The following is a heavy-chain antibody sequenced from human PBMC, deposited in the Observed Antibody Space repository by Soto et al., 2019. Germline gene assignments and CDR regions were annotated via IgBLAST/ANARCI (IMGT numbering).Heavy chain of an antibody. V-gene: IGHV1-69*01. D-gene: IGHD3-10*01. Sequence: QVPLVQSGAEVKKPGSSVTVSCKASGGTFSSYAIHWVRQAPGQGLEWMGGIIPMYGPAKYAQRFQGRVTITADESTTTVYSELTSLTSQDTGVYYCARVTSMVRGVIDNWFDPWGHGTLVTVSS. J-gene: IGHJ5*02. CDR2: IIPMYGPA. CDR3: ARVTSMVRGVIDNWFDP. CDR1: GGTFSSYA.